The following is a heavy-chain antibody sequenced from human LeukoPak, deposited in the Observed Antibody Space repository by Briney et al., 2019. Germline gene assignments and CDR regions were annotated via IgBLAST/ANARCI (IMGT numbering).Heavy chain of an antibody. Sequence: PSETLSLTCAVSAYSIRGDDYWGWARQSPGKGLEWIGSIYHSGSTHYNPSLKSRVTISVDTSKNQFSLMLNSVTAADTAVYYCARNRSMTTTPGFDHWGQGTLVTVSS. CDR1: AYSIRGDDY. V-gene: IGHV4-38-2*01. J-gene: IGHJ4*02. CDR3: ARNRSMTTTPGFDH. D-gene: IGHD4-11*01. CDR2: IYHSGST.